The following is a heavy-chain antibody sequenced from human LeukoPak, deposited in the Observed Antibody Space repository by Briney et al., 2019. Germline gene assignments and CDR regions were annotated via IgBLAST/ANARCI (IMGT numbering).Heavy chain of an antibody. CDR2: AYYRSKWYY. Sequence: SQTLSLTCAISGDSVSTNNAAWHWLRQSPSRGLEWLGRAYYRSKWYYDYAVSVKSRITINPDTSKNHFSLQLNSVTPEDTAAYYCARDGRIAAAGTGWFDPWGQGTLVTVSS. D-gene: IGHD6-13*01. V-gene: IGHV6-1*01. J-gene: IGHJ5*02. CDR3: ARDGRIAAAGTGWFDP. CDR1: GDSVSTNNAA.